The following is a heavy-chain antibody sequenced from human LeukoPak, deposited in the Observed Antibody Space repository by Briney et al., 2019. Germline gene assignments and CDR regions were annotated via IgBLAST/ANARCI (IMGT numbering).Heavy chain of an antibody. D-gene: IGHD3-10*01. CDR3: ARGPSILLWFGELSWFDP. CDR2: IYYSGST. Sequence: SETLSLTCTVSGGSISSYYWIWIRQPPGKGLEWIGYIYYSGSTNYNPSRKSRVTISVDTSKNQFSLKLSSVTAADTAVYYCARGPSILLWFGELSWFDPWGQGTLVTVSS. J-gene: IGHJ5*02. V-gene: IGHV4-59*01. CDR1: GGSISSYY.